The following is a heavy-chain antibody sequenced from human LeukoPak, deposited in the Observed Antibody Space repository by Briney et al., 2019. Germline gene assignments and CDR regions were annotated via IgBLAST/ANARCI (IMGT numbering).Heavy chain of an antibody. Sequence: SETLSLTCIVSGGSISSGGYYWSWIRQHSGKGLEWIGYIYYSGSTYYNPSLKSRVTISVDTSKNQFSLKLSSVTAADTAVYYCARDGTPIFGGMDVWGQGTTVTVSS. CDR1: GGSISSGGYY. V-gene: IGHV4-31*03. J-gene: IGHJ6*02. CDR3: ARDGTPIFGGMDV. D-gene: IGHD3-3*01. CDR2: IYYSGST.